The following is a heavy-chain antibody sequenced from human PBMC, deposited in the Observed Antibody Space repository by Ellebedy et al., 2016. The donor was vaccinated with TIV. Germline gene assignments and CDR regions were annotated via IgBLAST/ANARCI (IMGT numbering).Heavy chain of an antibody. J-gene: IGHJ4*02. CDR1: GFTFSNYD. V-gene: IGHV3-23*01. D-gene: IGHD2-8*01. CDR3: AKGRRMVYSTGGLDY. CDR2: ISRSGPT. Sequence: GESLKISCEASGFTFSNYDMQWVRQAPGKGLEWVSGISRSGPTYYTDSVKGRFSISRDNSKNTLYLDMHIVRAEDTAFYYCAKGRRMVYSTGGLDYWGQGTLVTVSS.